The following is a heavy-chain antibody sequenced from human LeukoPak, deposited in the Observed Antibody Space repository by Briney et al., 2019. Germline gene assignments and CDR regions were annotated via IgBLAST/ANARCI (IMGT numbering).Heavy chain of an antibody. V-gene: IGHV1-18*01. CDR2: ISAYNGNT. Sequence: GASVKVSCKASGYTITRYGISWVRQAPGQGLEWMGWISAYNGNTNYAQKLQGRVTMTTDTSTSTAYMELRSLRSDDPAVYYCAREPVLMVYASWGQGTLVTVSS. J-gene: IGHJ4*02. CDR3: AREPVLMVYAS. CDR1: GYTITRYG. D-gene: IGHD2-8*01.